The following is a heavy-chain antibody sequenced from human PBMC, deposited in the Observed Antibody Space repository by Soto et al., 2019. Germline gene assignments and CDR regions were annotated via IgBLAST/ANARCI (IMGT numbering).Heavy chain of an antibody. CDR2: IYYSGST. Sequence: QVQLQESGPGLVKPSQTLSLTCTVSGGSISSGGYYWSWIRQHPGKGLEWIGYIYYSGSTYSTPSLKSRVTISVDTSKNHFSLKLSSVTAADTAVYYCARNSRREVGATLFDYWGQGTLVTVSS. CDR3: ARNSRREVGATLFDY. J-gene: IGHJ4*02. V-gene: IGHV4-31*03. CDR1: GGSISSGGYY. D-gene: IGHD1-26*01.